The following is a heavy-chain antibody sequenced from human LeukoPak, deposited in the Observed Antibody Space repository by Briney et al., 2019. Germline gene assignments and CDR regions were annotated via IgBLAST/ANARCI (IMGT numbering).Heavy chain of an antibody. V-gene: IGHV3-23*01. CDR1: GFTFSSYA. D-gene: IGHD4-17*01. CDR2: ISGSGGST. J-gene: IGHJ3*02. CDR3: ARTVRARDAFDI. Sequence: GGSLRLSCAASGFTFSSYAMSWVRQAPGKGLEWVSAISGSGGSTYYADSVKGRFTISRDNSKNTLYLRMNSLRAEDTAVYYCARTVRARDAFDIWGQGTKVTVSS.